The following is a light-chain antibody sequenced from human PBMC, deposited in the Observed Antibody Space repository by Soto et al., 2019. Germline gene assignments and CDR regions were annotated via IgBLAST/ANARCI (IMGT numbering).Light chain of an antibody. CDR1: QSVSNN. Sequence: EIVMTQSPATLSVSPGETATLSCRASQSVSNNVAWYQQKPGQAPRLLILVASTRATGIPARFSGSGSGTEFTLSISSLQSEDFAVYYCKQYKEWPPFTFGQGTRLEIK. J-gene: IGKJ5*01. V-gene: IGKV3-15*01. CDR3: KQYKEWPPFT. CDR2: VAS.